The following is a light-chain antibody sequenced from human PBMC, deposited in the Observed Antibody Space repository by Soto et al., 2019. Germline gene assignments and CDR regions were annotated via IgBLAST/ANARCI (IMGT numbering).Light chain of an antibody. V-gene: IGKV3-11*01. CDR1: QRVSSY. CDR2: DAS. CDR3: QQRSNWRFT. Sequence: EIVLTQSPATLSLSPGERATLSCRASQRVSSYLAWYQQKPGQAPRLLIYDASNRATGIPARFSGSGSGTDFTLTISSLEPEDFAVYYCQQRSNWRFTFGPGTKVDI. J-gene: IGKJ3*01.